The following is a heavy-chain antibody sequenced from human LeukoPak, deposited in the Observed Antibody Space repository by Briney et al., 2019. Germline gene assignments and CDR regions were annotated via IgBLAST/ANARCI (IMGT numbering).Heavy chain of an antibody. Sequence: ASVTLSFTASGYTFTVYYMHWVRQAPGQGLERMGWINPNSGGTNYAQKFQGRVTMTRDTSISTAYMEVSSLRSDDTAVYYGARPTTVTDYDACDIWGQGTMVTVSS. CDR2: INPNSGGT. CDR3: ARPTTVTDYDACDI. J-gene: IGHJ3*02. D-gene: IGHD4-11*01. V-gene: IGHV1-2*02. CDR1: GYTFTVYY.